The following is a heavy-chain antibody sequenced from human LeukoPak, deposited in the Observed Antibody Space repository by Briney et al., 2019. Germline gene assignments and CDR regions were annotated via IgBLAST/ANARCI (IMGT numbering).Heavy chain of an antibody. Sequence: GSLRLSCAASGFTFSSYSMNWVRQAPGKGLEWVSSISSSSSYIYYADSVKGRFTISRDNAKNSLYLQMNSLRSEDTAVYYCARDLMVRGVIDWFDPWGQGTLVTVSP. V-gene: IGHV3-21*01. CDR3: ARDLMVRGVIDWFDP. CDR2: ISSSSSYI. CDR1: GFTFSSYS. D-gene: IGHD3-10*01. J-gene: IGHJ5*02.